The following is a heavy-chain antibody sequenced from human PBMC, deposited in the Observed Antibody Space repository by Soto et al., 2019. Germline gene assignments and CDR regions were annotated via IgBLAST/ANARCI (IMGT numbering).Heavy chain of an antibody. Sequence: ASVEVSCKASGYTFTGYAIHWVRQAPGQRLEWMGWINGGNGDTKYSQKFQGRVTISRDTSASTAYMELTSLGSEDTATYHCARGYCSSTSCQYYFDFWGPGTPVTVSS. J-gene: IGHJ4*02. CDR1: GYTFTGYA. CDR2: INGGNGDT. D-gene: IGHD2-2*01. CDR3: ARGYCSSTSCQYYFDF. V-gene: IGHV1-3*01.